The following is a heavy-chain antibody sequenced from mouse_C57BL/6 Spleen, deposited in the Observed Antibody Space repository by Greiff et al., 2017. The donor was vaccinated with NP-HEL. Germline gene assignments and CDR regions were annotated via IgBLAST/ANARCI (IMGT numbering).Heavy chain of an antibody. V-gene: IGHV5-4*01. CDR1: GFTFSSYA. CDR2: ISDGGSYT. CDR3: ARAPYDGYSNWYFDV. J-gene: IGHJ1*03. Sequence: EVQLVESGGGLVKPGGSLKLSCAASGFTFSSYAMSWVRQTPEKRLEWVATISDGGSYTYYPDNVKGRFTISRDNAKNNLYLQMSHLKSEDTAMYYCARAPYDGYSNWYFDVWGTGTTVTVSS. D-gene: IGHD2-3*01.